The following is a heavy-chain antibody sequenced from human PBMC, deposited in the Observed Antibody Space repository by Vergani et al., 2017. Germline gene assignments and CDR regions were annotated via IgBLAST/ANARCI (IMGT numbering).Heavy chain of an antibody. CDR1: GGTFSSYA. V-gene: IGHV1-69*01. CDR3: ARVGVRYGDKNWFDP. CDR2: IIPIFGTA. Sequence: QVQLLQSGAELKKPGSSVKVSCKASGGTFSSYAISWVRQAPGQGLEWMGGIIPIFGTANYAQKFQGRVTITADESTSTAYMELSSLRSEDTAVYYCARVGVRYGDKNWFDPWGQGTLVTVSS. J-gene: IGHJ5*02. D-gene: IGHD4-17*01.